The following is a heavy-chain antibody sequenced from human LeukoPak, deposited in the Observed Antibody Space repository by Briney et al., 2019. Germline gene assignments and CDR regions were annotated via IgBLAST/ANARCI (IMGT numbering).Heavy chain of an antibody. J-gene: IGHJ4*02. CDR2: IKEDGSEK. Sequence: GRSLRLSCAASGFMFNKYWMSWVRQAPGKGLEWVANIKEDGSEKYYVDSVKGRFTISRDNAKNLLYLQMNSLRAEDTAVYYCATCRTDKYDDDHADYWGQGSLVTVSS. CDR1: GFMFNKYW. CDR3: ATCRTDKYDDDHADY. D-gene: IGHD3-3*01. V-gene: IGHV3-7*01.